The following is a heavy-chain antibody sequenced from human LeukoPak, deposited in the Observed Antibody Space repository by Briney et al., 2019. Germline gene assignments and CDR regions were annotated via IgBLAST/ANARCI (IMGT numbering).Heavy chain of an antibody. J-gene: IGHJ3*02. Sequence: SETLSLTCTVSGGSISSYYWSWIRQPPGKGLEWIGYIYYSGSTNYNPSLKSRVTISVDTSKNQFSLKLSSVTAADTAVYYCARDGGLLWFGEPDAFDIWGQGTMVTVSS. CDR3: ARDGGLLWFGEPDAFDI. D-gene: IGHD3-10*01. CDR2: IYYSGST. V-gene: IGHV4-59*01. CDR1: GGSISSYY.